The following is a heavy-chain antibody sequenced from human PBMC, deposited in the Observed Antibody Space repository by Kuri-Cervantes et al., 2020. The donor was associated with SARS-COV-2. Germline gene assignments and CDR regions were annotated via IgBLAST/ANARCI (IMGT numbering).Heavy chain of an antibody. D-gene: IGHD2-21*01. CDR1: GFTFSNYW. CDR2: ISNDATTT. J-gene: IGHJ4*02. CDR3: ARETTTWLYRLRLKGDDLTRLSGDGSPDF. Sequence: GGSLRLSCAASGFTFSNYWMFWVRQAPGKGLVWLSRISNDATTTAYADSVKGRFTISRDNTKNTVYLQISSLRDEDTAVYQCARETTTWLYRLRLKGDDLTRLSGDGSPDFWGQGTLVTVSS. V-gene: IGHV3-74*01.